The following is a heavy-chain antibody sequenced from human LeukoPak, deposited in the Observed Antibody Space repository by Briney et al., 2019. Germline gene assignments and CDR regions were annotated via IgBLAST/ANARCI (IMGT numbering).Heavy chain of an antibody. Sequence: GGSLRLSCAASGFTFSSYGMHCVRQAPGKGLEWVAVISYDGSNKYYADSVKGRFTISRDNSKNTLYLQMNSLRAEDTAVYYCAKLAVAENEDFDYWGQGTLVTVSS. CDR3: AKLAVAENEDFDY. D-gene: IGHD6-19*01. CDR1: GFTFSSYG. V-gene: IGHV3-30*18. CDR2: ISYDGSNK. J-gene: IGHJ4*02.